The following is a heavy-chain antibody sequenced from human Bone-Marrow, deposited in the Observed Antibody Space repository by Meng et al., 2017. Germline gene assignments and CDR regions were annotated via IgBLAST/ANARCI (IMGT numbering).Heavy chain of an antibody. Sequence: GRLQQWGAGLVQPSETLSLTCAVYGGSFSGYYWSWIRQPPGKGLEYIGYIYYSGSTYYNPSLKSRVIISVDTSKNQFSLRLNSVTAADTAVYYCASLYGDSSVWYLDLWGRGTLVTVSS. CDR3: ASLYGDSSVWYLDL. CDR1: GGSFSGYY. D-gene: IGHD4-17*01. J-gene: IGHJ2*01. CDR2: IYYSGST. V-gene: IGHV4-34*01.